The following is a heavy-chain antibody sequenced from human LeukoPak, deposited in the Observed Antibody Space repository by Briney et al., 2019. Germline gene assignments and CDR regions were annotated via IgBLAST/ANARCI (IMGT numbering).Heavy chain of an antibody. D-gene: IGHD1-26*01. J-gene: IGHJ4*02. CDR2: ISAYNSNT. Sequence: SVKLSCKASGYTCTSYGISWVRQAPGQGLEWMGWISAYNSNTNYAQKLQGRVTMTTDTSTSTVYMVLRSLRSDDTAVYYCAGYSGSYPRSVDYWGQGTLVTVSS. CDR3: AGYSGSYPRSVDY. CDR1: GYTCTSYG. V-gene: IGHV1-18*01.